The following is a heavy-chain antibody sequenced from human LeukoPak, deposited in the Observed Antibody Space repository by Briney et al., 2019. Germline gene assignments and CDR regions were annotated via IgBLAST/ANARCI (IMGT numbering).Heavy chain of an antibody. CDR2: INHSGST. CDR3: ARAAAGDSDY. V-gene: IGHV4-34*01. CDR1: GGSFSGYY. D-gene: IGHD7-27*01. Sequence: SETLSLTCAVYGGSFSGYYCSWIRQPPGKGLEWIGEINHSGSTNYNPSLKSRVTISVDTSKNQFSLKLSSVTAADTAVYYCARAAAGDSDYWGQGTLVTVPS. J-gene: IGHJ4*02.